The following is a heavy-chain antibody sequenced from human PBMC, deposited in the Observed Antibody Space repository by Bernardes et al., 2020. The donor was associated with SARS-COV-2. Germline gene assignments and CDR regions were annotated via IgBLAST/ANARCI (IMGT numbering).Heavy chain of an antibody. CDR2: IWYDGSNK. V-gene: IGHV3-33*01. J-gene: IGHJ6*02. CDR3: ARDGGYSYGDGNYYYYGMDV. Sequence: GGSLRLSCAASGFTFSSYGMHWVRQAPGKGLEWVAVIWYDGSNKYYADSVKGRFTISRDNSKNTLYLQMNSLRAEDTAVYYCARDGGYSYGDGNYYYYGMDVWGQGTMVTVSS. D-gene: IGHD5-18*01. CDR1: GFTFSSYG.